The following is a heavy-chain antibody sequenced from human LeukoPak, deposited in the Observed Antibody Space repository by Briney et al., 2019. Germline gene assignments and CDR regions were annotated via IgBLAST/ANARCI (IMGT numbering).Heavy chain of an antibody. V-gene: IGHV4-59*11. J-gene: IGHJ4*02. D-gene: IGHD3-16*01. CDR3: ARDARFGWDYFDS. CDR2: IFYGGGI. Sequence: SETLSLTCTVSGDSFSDHYWSWIRQPPGKGLEWIGYIFYGGGINYNPSLQSRVTMSIDTSKNRFSLRLSSVTAADTAVYYCARDARFGWDYFDSWGQGTLVIVSS. CDR1: GDSFSDHY.